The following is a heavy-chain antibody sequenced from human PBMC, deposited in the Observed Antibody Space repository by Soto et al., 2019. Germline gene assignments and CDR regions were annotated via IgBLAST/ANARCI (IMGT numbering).Heavy chain of an antibody. J-gene: IGHJ4*02. CDR1: GASISSSY. V-gene: IGHV4-59*01. CDR3: ARGRNRDSTTSSGVGGFDY. Sequence: SETLSLTCTVSGASISSSYWSWIRQSPGKGLEWIGYIFHSGTTNYKPSLKSRVTISVETSKNQFSLNLSSLTTADTALYFCARGRNRDSTTSSGVGGFDYWGQGTLVTVSS. CDR2: IFHSGTT. D-gene: IGHD2-2*01.